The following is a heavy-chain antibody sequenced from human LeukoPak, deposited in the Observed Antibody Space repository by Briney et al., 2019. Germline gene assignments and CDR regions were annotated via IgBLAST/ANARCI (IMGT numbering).Heavy chain of an antibody. J-gene: IGHJ5*02. CDR2: IYTSGST. CDR1: GGSISSYY. CDR3: ARDDRASDPYRTSFDP. D-gene: IGHD3-16*02. V-gene: IGHV4-4*07. Sequence: PSETLSLTCTVSGGSISSYYWSWIRQPPGKGLEWIGRIYTSGSTNYNPSLKSRVTMSVDTSKNQFSLKLSSVTAADTAVYYCARDDRASDPYRTSFDPWGQGTLVTVSS.